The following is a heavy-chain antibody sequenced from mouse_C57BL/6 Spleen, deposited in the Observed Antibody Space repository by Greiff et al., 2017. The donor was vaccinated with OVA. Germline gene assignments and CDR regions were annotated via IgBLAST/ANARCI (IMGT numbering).Heavy chain of an antibody. CDR1: GYTFTDYY. Sequence: EVQLQQSGPELVKPGASVKISCKASGYTFTDYYMNWVKQSHGKSLEWIGDINPNNGGTSYNQKFKGKATLTVDKSSSTAYMELRSLTSEDSAVYYCARDIRRRGNYAMDYWGQGTSVTVSS. J-gene: IGHJ4*01. D-gene: IGHD2-12*01. CDR3: ARDIRRRGNYAMDY. V-gene: IGHV1-26*01. CDR2: INPNNGGT.